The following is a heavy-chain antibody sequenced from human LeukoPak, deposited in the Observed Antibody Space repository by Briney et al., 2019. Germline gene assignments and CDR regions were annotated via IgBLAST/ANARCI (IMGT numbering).Heavy chain of an antibody. Sequence: PSETLSLTCTVSGGPISSYYWSWIRQPPGKGLEWIGYIYYSGSTNYNPSLKGRVTISVDTSKNQFSLKLSSVTAADTAVYYCASFGGEYSSSWYYFDYWGQGTLVTVSS. D-gene: IGHD6-13*01. CDR3: ASFGGEYSSSWYYFDY. J-gene: IGHJ4*02. CDR2: IYYSGST. CDR1: GGPISSYY. V-gene: IGHV4-59*08.